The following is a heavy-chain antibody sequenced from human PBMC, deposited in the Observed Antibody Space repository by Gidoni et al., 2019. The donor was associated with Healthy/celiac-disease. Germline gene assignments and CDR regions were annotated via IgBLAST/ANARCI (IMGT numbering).Heavy chain of an antibody. J-gene: IGHJ6*02. CDR3: AKPEYSSSLLWADYYYGMDV. Sequence: QVQLVESGGGVVQPGRSLSLSCAASGSTFSSYGMHWVRQAPGKGLGWVAVISYDGSNKYYADSVKGRFTISRDNSKNTLYLQMNSLRAEDTAVYYCAKPEYSSSLLWADYYYGMDVWGQGTTVTVSS. CDR1: GSTFSSYG. CDR2: ISYDGSNK. D-gene: IGHD6-6*01. V-gene: IGHV3-30*18.